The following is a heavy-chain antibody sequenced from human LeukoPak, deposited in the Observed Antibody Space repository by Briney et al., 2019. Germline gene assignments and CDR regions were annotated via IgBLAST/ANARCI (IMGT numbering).Heavy chain of an antibody. CDR3: ARAIERNWFDP. Sequence: NPSETLSLTCTVSGGSISSYYWSWIRQPPGKGPVWIGYIHYSGSTNYSPSLKSRVTISVDTSKNQFSLKLSSVTAADTAVYYCARAIERNWFDPWGQGTLVTVSS. CDR1: GGSISSYY. V-gene: IGHV4-59*01. CDR2: IHYSGST. J-gene: IGHJ5*02.